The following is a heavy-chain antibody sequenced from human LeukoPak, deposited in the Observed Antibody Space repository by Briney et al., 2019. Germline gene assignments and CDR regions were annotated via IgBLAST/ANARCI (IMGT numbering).Heavy chain of an antibody. CDR3: ARGIFSAAGTWGDY. Sequence: ASVKVSYKASGYTFSGYYMHWVRQAPGQGLEWMGWTNANSGGTNYAQKFQGRGTMTRDTSISTAYMELSRLRSDDTAVYYCARGIFSAAGTWGDYWGQGTLVTVSS. J-gene: IGHJ4*02. D-gene: IGHD6-13*01. CDR1: GYTFSGYY. CDR2: TNANSGGT. V-gene: IGHV1-2*02.